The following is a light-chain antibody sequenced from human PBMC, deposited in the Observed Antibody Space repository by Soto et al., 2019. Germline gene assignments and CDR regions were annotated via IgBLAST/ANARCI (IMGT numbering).Light chain of an antibody. CDR1: QSASSY. CDR3: QQYGDSPVT. V-gene: IGKV3-20*01. CDR2: DAS. Sequence: EIVMTQSPGTLSLSPGERATLSCRASQSASSYLAWYQQKPGQAPRLLISDASDRATGIPDRFSGSGSGTDFTLTISRLVPEDFAVYYCQQYGDSPVTFGQGTKVDIK. J-gene: IGKJ1*01.